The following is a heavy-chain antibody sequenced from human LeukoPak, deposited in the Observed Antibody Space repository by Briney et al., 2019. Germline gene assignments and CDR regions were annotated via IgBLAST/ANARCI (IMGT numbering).Heavy chain of an antibody. V-gene: IGHV3-11*01. Sequence: GGSLRLSCAASGFTFSDYYMSWIRQAPGKGLEWVSYISSSGSTIYYADSVKGRFTNSRDNAKNSLYLQMNSLRAEDTAVYYCARDIPDIVATDTGEYFDYWGQETLVTVSS. CDR2: ISSSGSTI. J-gene: IGHJ4*02. D-gene: IGHD5-12*01. CDR1: GFTFSDYY. CDR3: ARDIPDIVATDTGEYFDY.